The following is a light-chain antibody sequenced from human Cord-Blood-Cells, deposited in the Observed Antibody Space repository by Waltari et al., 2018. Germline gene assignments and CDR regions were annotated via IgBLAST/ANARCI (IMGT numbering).Light chain of an antibody. CDR2: AAS. V-gene: IGKV1-8*01. CDR3: QQYYSYPLT. Sequence: AIRMTQSPSSFSASTGDRVTITCRASQGISSYLAWYQQKPRKAPKLLIDAASTLQSGVPSRFSGSGSGTDFTLTISCLQSEDFATYYCQQYYSYPLTFGGGTKVEIK. CDR1: QGISSY. J-gene: IGKJ4*01.